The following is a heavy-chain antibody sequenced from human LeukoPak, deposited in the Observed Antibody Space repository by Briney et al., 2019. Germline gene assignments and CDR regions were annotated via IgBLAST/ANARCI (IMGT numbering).Heavy chain of an antibody. CDR2: IRYDGSNK. D-gene: IGHD6-13*01. J-gene: IGHJ4*02. Sequence: VQPGGSLRLSCAASGFTFSSYGMHWVRQAPGKGLERVAFIRYDGSNKYYADSVKGRFTISRDNSKNTLYLQMNSLRAEDTAVYYCAKGGRYSSSLLDYWGQGTLVTVSS. V-gene: IGHV3-30*02. CDR3: AKGGRYSSSLLDY. CDR1: GFTFSSYG.